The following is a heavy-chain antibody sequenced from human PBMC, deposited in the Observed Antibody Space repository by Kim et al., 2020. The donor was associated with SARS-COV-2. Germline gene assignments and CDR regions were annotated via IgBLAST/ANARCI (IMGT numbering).Heavy chain of an antibody. Sequence: KGRFTISRDNSKNTLYLQMNSLRAEDTAVYYCAKDRCSGGSCYPNWFDPWGQGTLVTVSS. J-gene: IGHJ5*02. V-gene: IGHV3-30*02. D-gene: IGHD2-15*01. CDR3: AKDRCSGGSCYPNWFDP.